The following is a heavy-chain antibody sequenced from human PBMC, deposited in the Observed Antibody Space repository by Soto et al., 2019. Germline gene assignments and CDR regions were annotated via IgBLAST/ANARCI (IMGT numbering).Heavy chain of an antibody. CDR2: IRSKANNYAA. J-gene: IGHJ4*02. Sequence: EVQLVESGGGLVQPGGSLKLSCAASGFDFSVSAMHWVRQASGKGLEWVGRIRSKANNYAAACAASMEGRFTISRDDSKNTVYLQMNSLKTEDTAVYYCTRGAVDNHGSGYDYWGQGALVTVSS. CDR1: GFDFSVSA. CDR3: TRGAVDNHGSGYDY. D-gene: IGHD3-10*01. V-gene: IGHV3-73*02.